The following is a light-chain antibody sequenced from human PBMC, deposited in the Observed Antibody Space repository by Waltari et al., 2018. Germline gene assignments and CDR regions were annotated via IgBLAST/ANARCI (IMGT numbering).Light chain of an antibody. CDR1: SHNIGSNS. J-gene: IGLJ2*01. CDR3: AAWDDSLSAYI. V-gene: IGLV1-47*02. Sequence: QSVLTQPPSASEAARKSVTIPCSGSSHNIGSNSVSWYQQFPGTAPKLLIYYNDQRPSGVSDRFSGSKSGTSASLAISGLQTEDEADYYCAAWDDSLSAYIFGGGTRVTVL. CDR2: YND.